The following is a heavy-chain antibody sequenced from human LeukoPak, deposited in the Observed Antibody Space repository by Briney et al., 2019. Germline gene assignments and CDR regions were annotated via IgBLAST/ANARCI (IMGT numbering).Heavy chain of an antibody. V-gene: IGHV3-11*01. D-gene: IGHD3-10*01. J-gene: IGHJ4*02. CDR2: IGGGGKTI. Sequence: GGSLRLSCEASGFSFSDYYMSWIRQAPGKGLEWVSDIGGGGKTIHTDSVEGRFTISRDNSKNSLFLQMNRLRAEDTAVYYCVRSILISMIRGDLFYFDYWGQGTLVTVSS. CDR1: GFSFSDYY. CDR3: VRSILISMIRGDLFYFDY.